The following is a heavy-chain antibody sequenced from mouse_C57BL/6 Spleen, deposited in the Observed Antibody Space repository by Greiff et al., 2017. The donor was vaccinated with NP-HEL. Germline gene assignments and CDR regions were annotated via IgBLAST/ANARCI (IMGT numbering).Heavy chain of an antibody. J-gene: IGHJ2*01. CDR1: GFNIKDDY. CDR2: IDPENGDT. V-gene: IGHV14-4*01. CDR3: TTGYGSSYVKGGY. D-gene: IGHD1-1*01. Sequence: VQLQQSGAELVRPGASVKLSCTASGFNIKDDYMHWVKQRPEQGLEWIGWIDPENGDTEYASKFQGKATITADTSSNTAYLQLSSLTSEDTAVDYCTTGYGSSYVKGGYWGQGTTLTVSS.